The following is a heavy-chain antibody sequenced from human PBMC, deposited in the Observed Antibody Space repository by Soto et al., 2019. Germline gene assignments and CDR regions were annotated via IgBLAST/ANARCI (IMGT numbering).Heavy chain of an antibody. Sequence: ASVKVSCKASGYSFTSYAIHWMRQAPGQRLEWMGWINAGSSNTKVPQKLQGRVTFTRDTSASTVYMEVSSLRSEDTAVYYCARLLYYDSNGYYFPSKLDVWGQGTTVTVSS. CDR1: GYSFTSYA. D-gene: IGHD3-22*01. CDR3: ARLLYYDSNGYYFPSKLDV. CDR2: INAGSSNT. V-gene: IGHV1-3*01. J-gene: IGHJ6*02.